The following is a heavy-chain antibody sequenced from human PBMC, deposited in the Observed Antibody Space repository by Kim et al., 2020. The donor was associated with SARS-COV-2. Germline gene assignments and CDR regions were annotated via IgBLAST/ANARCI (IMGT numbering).Heavy chain of an antibody. V-gene: IGHV3-9*01. CDR1: GFTFDDYA. Sequence: GGSLRLSCAASGFTFDDYAMHWVRQAPGKGLEWVSGISWNSGSIGYADSVKGRFTISRDNAKNSLYLQMNSLRAEDTALYYCHGTDSSWYGPHNYYYYGMDVWGQGTTVTVSS. D-gene: IGHD6-13*01. CDR2: ISWNSGSI. J-gene: IGHJ6*02. CDR3: HGTDSSWYGPHNYYYYGMDV.